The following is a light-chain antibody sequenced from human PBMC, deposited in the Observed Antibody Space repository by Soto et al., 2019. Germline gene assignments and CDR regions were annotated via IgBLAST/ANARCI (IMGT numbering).Light chain of an antibody. V-gene: IGKV2-28*01. CDR1: QSLLHSNGYNY. CDR3: MQPLQTPNT. Sequence: DIVMTQSPLSLPVTPGEPASISCRSSQSLLHSNGYNYLDWYLQKPGQSSQLLIYLGSNRASGVPDKDSGSGSGTDFTLKISRLEAEDGSVYSCMQPLQTPNTSDKETKLETK. J-gene: IGKJ2*01. CDR2: LGS.